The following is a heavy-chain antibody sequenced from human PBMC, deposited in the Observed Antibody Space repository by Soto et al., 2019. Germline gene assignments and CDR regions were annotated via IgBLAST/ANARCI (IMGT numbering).Heavy chain of an antibody. V-gene: IGHV1-3*01. CDR1: GYTFTSYA. CDR3: ARDAHDSGPFTAYYYYGMDV. D-gene: IGHD3-22*01. Sequence: QVQLVQSGAEVKKPGASVKVSCKASGYTFTSYAMHWVRQAPGQRLEWMGWINAGNGNTKYSRKFQGRVTITRDTSASTAYMELSSLRSEDTAVYYCARDAHDSGPFTAYYYYGMDVWGQGTTVTVSS. J-gene: IGHJ6*02. CDR2: INAGNGNT.